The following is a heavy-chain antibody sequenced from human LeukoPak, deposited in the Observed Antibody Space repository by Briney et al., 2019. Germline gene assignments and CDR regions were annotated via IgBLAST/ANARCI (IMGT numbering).Heavy chain of an antibody. V-gene: IGHV5-51*01. CDR2: IYPGDSDT. CDR1: GYSFTSYW. D-gene: IGHD3-22*01. Sequence: GESLTISCKGSGYSFTSYWIGWVRQTPGKGLEWMGIIYPGDSDTRYSPSFQGQVTISADKSISTAYLQWSSLKASDTAMYYCARQEYYYDSSGYYPVGFDYWGQGTLVTVSS. CDR3: ARQEYYYDSSGYYPVGFDY. J-gene: IGHJ4*02.